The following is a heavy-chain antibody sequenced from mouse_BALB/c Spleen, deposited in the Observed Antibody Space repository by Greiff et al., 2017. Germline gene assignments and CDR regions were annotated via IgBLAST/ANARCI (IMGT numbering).Heavy chain of an antibody. Sequence: VQLQESGPGLVAPSQSLSITCTVSGFSLTGYGVNWVRQPPGKGLEWLGMIWGDGSTDYNSALRSRLSISKDNYKSQVFLKMNSLQTDDTARYYCARDPTIYYYGSRHWYFDVWGAGTTVTVSS. CDR1: GFSLTGYG. V-gene: IGHV2-6-7*01. CDR2: IWGDGST. D-gene: IGHD1-1*01. J-gene: IGHJ1*01. CDR3: ARDPTIYYYGSRHWYFDV.